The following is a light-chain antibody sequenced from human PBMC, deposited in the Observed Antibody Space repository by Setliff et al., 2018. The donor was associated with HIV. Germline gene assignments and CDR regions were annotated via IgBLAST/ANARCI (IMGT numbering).Light chain of an antibody. J-gene: IGLJ3*02. V-gene: IGLV1-40*01. Sequence: QSALTQPPSVSGAPGQRVTISCTGNSSNIGTYDVHWYQQSPGAAPKLLIYSNSDRPSGVPARFSASKSATSASLAITGLQADGEGDYYCQSYDNRLSGGVFGGGTKVTVL. CDR2: SNS. CDR3: QSYDNRLSGGV. CDR1: SSNIGTYD.